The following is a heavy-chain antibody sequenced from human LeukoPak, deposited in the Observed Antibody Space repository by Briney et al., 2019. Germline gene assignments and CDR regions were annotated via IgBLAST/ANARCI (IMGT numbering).Heavy chain of an antibody. J-gene: IGHJ3*02. CDR1: GYTFTSYG. CDR2: ISAYNGNT. Sequence: ASVKVSCKASGYTFTSYGISWVRQAPGQGLEWMGWISAYNGNTNYAQKLQGRVTMTTDTSTSTAYMELRSLRSEDTAVYYCARDVVVVTARPRGDAFDIWGQGTMVTVSS. CDR3: ARDVVVVTARPRGDAFDI. V-gene: IGHV1-18*01. D-gene: IGHD2-21*02.